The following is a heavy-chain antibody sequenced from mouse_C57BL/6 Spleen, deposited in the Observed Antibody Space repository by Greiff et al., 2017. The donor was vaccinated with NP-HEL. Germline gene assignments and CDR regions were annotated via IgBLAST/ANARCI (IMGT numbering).Heavy chain of an antibody. CDR1: GYTFTSYW. Sequence: QVQLKQSGAELAKPGASVKLSCKASGYTFTSYWMHWVKQRPGQGLEWIGYINPSSGYTKYNQKFKDKATLTADKSSSTAYMQLSSLTYEDAAMYYCARRVYGAMDYWGQGTSVTVSS. D-gene: IGHD1-1*01. CDR2: INPSSGYT. CDR3: ARRVYGAMDY. V-gene: IGHV1-7*01. J-gene: IGHJ4*01.